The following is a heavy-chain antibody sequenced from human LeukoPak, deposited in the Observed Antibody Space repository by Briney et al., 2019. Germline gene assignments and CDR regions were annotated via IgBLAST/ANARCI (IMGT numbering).Heavy chain of an antibody. CDR2: FYYSGST. CDR1: GGFLSRRSYY. V-gene: IGHV4-39*02. J-gene: IGHJ5*02. D-gene: IGHD3-10*01. CDR3: ARETPFCGSPICHLYYFDP. Sequence: SEALSLTCTVSGGFLSRRSYYWGWLRQPPGTGLEWIGSFYYSGSTYYNTPLKSPATISVDRSKNYPAQKLSSVTAADTAVHCCARETPFCGSPICHLYYFDPWGQGTLVTVSS.